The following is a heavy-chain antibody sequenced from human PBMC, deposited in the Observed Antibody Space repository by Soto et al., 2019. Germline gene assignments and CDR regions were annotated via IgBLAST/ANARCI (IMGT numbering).Heavy chain of an antibody. CDR1: GCIFSTYG. CDR3: TKEYIVGTTWGYFES. J-gene: IGHJ4*02. V-gene: IGHV3-30*18. D-gene: IGHD1-26*01. Sequence: VQLVESGGGVVQPGGSLRLSCAASGCIFSTYGMHWVRQVPGKGLEWVAHISYDGSNEHYADSVKGRFTVSRDNAKNTLSLQLTSLRSEDTAVYYCTKEYIVGTTWGYFESWGQGTLVTVSS. CDR2: ISYDGSNE.